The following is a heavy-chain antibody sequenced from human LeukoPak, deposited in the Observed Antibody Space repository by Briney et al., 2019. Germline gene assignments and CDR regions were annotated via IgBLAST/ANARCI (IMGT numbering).Heavy chain of an antibody. CDR2: ISSSGSTI. D-gene: IGHD3-3*01. CDR3: ARDRGYDFWSGYYERYYMDV. Sequence: PGGSLRLSCAASGFTFSDYYMSWIRQAPGKGLEWVSYISSSGSTIYYADSVKGRFTISRDNAKNSLYLQMNSLRAEDTAVYYCARDRGYDFWSGYYERYYMDVWGKGTAVTVSS. V-gene: IGHV3-11*01. J-gene: IGHJ6*03. CDR1: GFTFSDYY.